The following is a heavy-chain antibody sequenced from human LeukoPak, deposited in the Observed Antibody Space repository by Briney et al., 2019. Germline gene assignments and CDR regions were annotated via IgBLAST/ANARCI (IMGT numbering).Heavy chain of an antibody. CDR1: GFTFSTYG. Sequence: GGSLRLSCAASGFTFSTYGMSWVRQAPGKGLEWVAFIRNDGRNKYYAGSVKGRFTISRDNSENRLYLQMNSLGDEDTGVYYCAKDSSTSCHDWGQGTLVTVSS. J-gene: IGHJ4*02. V-gene: IGHV3-30*02. CDR2: IRNDGRNK. D-gene: IGHD2-2*01. CDR3: AKDSSTSCHD.